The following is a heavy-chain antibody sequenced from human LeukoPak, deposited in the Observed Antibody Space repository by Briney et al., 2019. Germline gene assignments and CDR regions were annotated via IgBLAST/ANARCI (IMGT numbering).Heavy chain of an antibody. D-gene: IGHD6-19*01. J-gene: IGHJ4*02. CDR2: ISGGGRST. CDR1: GFTFSTYA. Sequence: GGSLRLSCAASGFTFSTYAMNWVRQAPGKGLESVSAISGGGRSTFHADSVKGRFTISRDNSKNTLYLQMNSLRADDTAVYYCAREVPGTHPFDSWGQGNLVTVSS. V-gene: IGHV3-23*01. CDR3: AREVPGTHPFDS.